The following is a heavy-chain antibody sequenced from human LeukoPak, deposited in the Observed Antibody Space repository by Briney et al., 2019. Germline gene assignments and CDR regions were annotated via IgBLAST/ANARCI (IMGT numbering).Heavy chain of an antibody. V-gene: IGHV4-31*03. J-gene: IGHJ4*02. Sequence: PSVTLSLTCTVSGGSISSGGYYWSWIRQHPGKGLEWIGYIYYSGSTYYNPSLKSRVTISVDTSKNQFSLKLSSVTAADTAVYYCARMALNQYFSGTFDYWGQGTLVTVSS. CDR2: IYYSGST. CDR3: ARMALNQYFSGTFDY. CDR1: GGSISSGGYY. D-gene: IGHD3-10*01.